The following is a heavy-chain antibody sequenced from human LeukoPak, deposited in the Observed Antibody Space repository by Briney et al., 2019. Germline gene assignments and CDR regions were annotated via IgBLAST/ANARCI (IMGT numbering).Heavy chain of an antibody. CDR3: AKDGVAYCGGDCRRQFYYSMDV. J-gene: IGHJ6*03. CDR1: GFTFNNYA. V-gene: IGHV3-23*01. D-gene: IGHD2-21*02. CDR2: VSGSVIGT. Sequence: PGGSLRLSCAASGFTFNNYAMSWVRQAPGKGLEWVSAVSGSVIGTYYADSVRGRFTTSRDTTRNTLYLQMHSMRAEDTAVYYCAKDGVAYCGGDCRRQFYYSMDVWGKGTTVTVSS.